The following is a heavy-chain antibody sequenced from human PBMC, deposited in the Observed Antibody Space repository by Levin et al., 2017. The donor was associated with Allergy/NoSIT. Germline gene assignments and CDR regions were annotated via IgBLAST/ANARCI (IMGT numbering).Heavy chain of an antibody. CDR2: ISAYNGNT. D-gene: IGHD1-26*01. Sequence: GESLKISCKASGYTFTSYGLSWVRQAPGQGLEWMGWISAYNGNTNYAQKLQGRVTMTTDTSTSTAYMELRSLRSDDTAVYYRAIRTGTYPYYFDYWGQGTLVTVSS. V-gene: IGHV1-18*01. CDR3: AIRTGTYPYYFDY. J-gene: IGHJ4*02. CDR1: GYTFTSYG.